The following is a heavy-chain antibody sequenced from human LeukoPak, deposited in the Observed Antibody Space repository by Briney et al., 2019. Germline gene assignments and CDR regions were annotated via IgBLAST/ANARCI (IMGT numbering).Heavy chain of an antibody. CDR2: TIPIFGTA. J-gene: IGHJ4*02. CDR1: GGTFSSYA. D-gene: IGHD6-13*01. V-gene: IGHV1-69*06. Sequence: ASVKVSCKASGGTFSSYAISWVRQAPGQGLEWMGGTIPIFGTANYAQKFQGRVTITADKSTSTAYMELSSLRSEDTAVYYCARDPHGIAAAGTAGSFDYWGQGTLVTVSS. CDR3: ARDPHGIAAAGTAGSFDY.